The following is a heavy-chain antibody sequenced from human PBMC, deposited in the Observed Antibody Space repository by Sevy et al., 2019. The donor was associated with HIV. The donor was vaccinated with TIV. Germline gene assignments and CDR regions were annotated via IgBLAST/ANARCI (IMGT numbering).Heavy chain of an antibody. CDR3: ARGAGWAIDY. J-gene: IGHJ4*02. V-gene: IGHV3-7*01. D-gene: IGHD6-19*01. CDR1: GFSLSDHW. CDR2: IKEDGSET. Sequence: GGSLRLSCSASGFSLSDHWMNWVRQAPGMGLEWVAIIKEDGSETLYVDSVNGRFSISIDNAKNSVYLQMNSLRVEDTAVYYCARGAGWAIDYWGQGTLVTVSS.